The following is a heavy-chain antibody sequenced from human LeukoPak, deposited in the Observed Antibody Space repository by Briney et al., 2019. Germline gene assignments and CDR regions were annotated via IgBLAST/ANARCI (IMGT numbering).Heavy chain of an antibody. CDR3: AKDHPQYYDFWSGYYGGFDY. Sequence: GGSLRLSCAASGFTFEDYAMHWVRQGPGKGLEWVSLISGNGNNIYYADSVKGRFTISRDNSKNSLYLQMNSLRTEDTALYYCAKDHPQYYDFWSGYYGGFDYWGQGTLVTVSS. V-gene: IGHV3-43*02. CDR1: GFTFEDYA. D-gene: IGHD3-3*01. CDR2: ISGNGNNI. J-gene: IGHJ4*02.